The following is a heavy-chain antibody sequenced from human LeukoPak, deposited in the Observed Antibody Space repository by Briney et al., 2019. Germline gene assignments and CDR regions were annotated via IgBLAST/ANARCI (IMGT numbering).Heavy chain of an antibody. J-gene: IGHJ5*02. Sequence: GESLKIFCKGSGYRFTSYWIGWVRQMPGKGLEWMGIIYPGDTDTRYSPYFQVQVTISADKSISTAYLQWSSLKASDTAMYYCARSAAAEYNWFDPWGQGTLVTVSS. D-gene: IGHD6-13*01. CDR1: GYRFTSYW. CDR3: ARSAAAEYNWFDP. CDR2: IYPGDTDT. V-gene: IGHV5-51*01.